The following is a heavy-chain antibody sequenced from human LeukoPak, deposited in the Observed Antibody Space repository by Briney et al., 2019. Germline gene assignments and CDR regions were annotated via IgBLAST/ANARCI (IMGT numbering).Heavy chain of an antibody. CDR1: TFDDYG. CDR2: VSYSGTT. D-gene: IGHD7-27*01. J-gene: IGHJ4*02. V-gene: IGHV4-30-4*08. CDR3: ASSPGYYFDY. Sequence: TFDDYGMSWVRQAPGKGLEWIGYVSYSGTTYYNPSLKSRLTISVDTSNNQFSLKLSSVTAADTAVYYCASSPGYYFDYWGQGTLVTVSS.